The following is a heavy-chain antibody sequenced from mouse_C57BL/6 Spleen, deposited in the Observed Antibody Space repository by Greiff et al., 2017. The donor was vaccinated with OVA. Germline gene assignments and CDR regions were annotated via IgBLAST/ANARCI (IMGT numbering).Heavy chain of an antibody. CDR2: INPNNGGT. V-gene: IGHV1-26*01. J-gene: IGHJ1*03. D-gene: IGHD1-1*01. CDR1: GYTFTDYY. Sequence: EVQLQQSGPELVKPGASVKISCKASGYTFTDYYMNWVKQSHGKSLEWIGDINPNNGGTSYNQKFKGKATLTVDKSSSTAYMELRSLTSEDSAVYYCARGYYGSRGAFDVWGTGTTVTVSS. CDR3: ARGYYGSRGAFDV.